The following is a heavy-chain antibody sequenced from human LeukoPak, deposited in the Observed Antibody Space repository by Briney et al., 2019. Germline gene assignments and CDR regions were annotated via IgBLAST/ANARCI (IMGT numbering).Heavy chain of an antibody. CDR1: GFTLSVYS. D-gene: IGHD3-10*01. J-gene: IGHJ4*02. CDR3: TTYITMVRGVIMVADY. CDR2: IKSKTDGGTT. Sequence: GGSLRLSCTVSGFTLSVYSMKWVRQAPGKGQEWVGRIKSKTDGGTTDYAAPVKGRFTISRDDSKNTLYLQMNSLKTEDTAVYYCTTYITMVRGVIMVADYWGQGTLVTVSS. V-gene: IGHV3-15*01.